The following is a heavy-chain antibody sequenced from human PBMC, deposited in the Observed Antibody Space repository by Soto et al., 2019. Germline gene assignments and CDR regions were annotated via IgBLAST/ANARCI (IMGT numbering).Heavy chain of an antibody. D-gene: IGHD3-3*02. J-gene: IGHJ4*02. CDR1: DGSVSSYGYY. V-gene: IGHV4-61*08. CDR2: IAYNGGT. CDR3: TRGGHFYEYMI. Sequence: QVQLQESGPGLVKPSETLSLTCTVSDGSVSSYGYYWTWVRQAPGKGLEWIGYIAYNGGTSYNPSLRSRVTISVDTSTSQFSLDLSFATAADTALYYCTRGGHFYEYMIWGQGTLVTVSS.